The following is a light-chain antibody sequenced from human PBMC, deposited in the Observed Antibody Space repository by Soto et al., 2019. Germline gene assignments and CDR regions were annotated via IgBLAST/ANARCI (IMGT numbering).Light chain of an antibody. CDR3: QQYSSTPKT. CDR1: QSVRSSY. V-gene: IGKV3-20*01. CDR2: GAS. J-gene: IGKJ2*01. Sequence: EIVLTQSPGTLSLSPGERATLSCRASQSVRSSYLAWFQQKPGQAPRLLIYGASSRATGIPDRFSGSESGTDLTLTISRLEPEDFAVYYCQQYSSTPKTFGQGTKLEIK.